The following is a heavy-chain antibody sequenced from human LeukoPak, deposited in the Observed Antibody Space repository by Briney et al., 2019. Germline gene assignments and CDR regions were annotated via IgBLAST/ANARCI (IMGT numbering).Heavy chain of an antibody. D-gene: IGHD6-13*01. J-gene: IGHJ4*02. V-gene: IGHV4-34*01. Sequence: SETLSLTCAVYGGSFSGYYWSWIRQPPGKGLEWIGEINHSGSTNYNPSLKSRVTISVDTSKNQFSLKLSSVTAADTAVYYCVGDSDFDYWGQGTLVTVSS. CDR1: GGSFSGYY. CDR2: INHSGST. CDR3: VGDSDFDY.